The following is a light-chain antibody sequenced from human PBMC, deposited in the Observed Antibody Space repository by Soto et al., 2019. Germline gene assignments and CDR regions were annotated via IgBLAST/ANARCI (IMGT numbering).Light chain of an antibody. J-gene: IGKJ1*01. CDR1: QSVSSSY. V-gene: IGKV3-11*01. Sequence: EIVLTQSPATLSSFPGDRVTLSCRASQSVSSSYLAWYQQKPGQAPRLLIYGASSRATGIPARFSGSGSGTDFTLTISYLEPEDFAVFYCQQCSNWPPTFGQGTKVDIK. CDR3: QQCSNWPPT. CDR2: GAS.